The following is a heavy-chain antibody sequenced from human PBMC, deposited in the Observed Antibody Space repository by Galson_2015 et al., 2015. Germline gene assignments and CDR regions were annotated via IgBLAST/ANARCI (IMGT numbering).Heavy chain of an antibody. J-gene: IGHJ4*02. CDR1: GFTFSDYY. D-gene: IGHD5-24*01. Sequence: SLRLSCAASGFTFSDYYMSWIRQAPGKGLEWISYISTSDRTMYYADSVKGRFTISRDNAKNSLHLQMNSLRVEDTAVYYCARSPMTTTEDFDYWGQGTLSPSPQ. CDR2: ISTSDRTM. V-gene: IGHV3-11*01. CDR3: ARSPMTTTEDFDY.